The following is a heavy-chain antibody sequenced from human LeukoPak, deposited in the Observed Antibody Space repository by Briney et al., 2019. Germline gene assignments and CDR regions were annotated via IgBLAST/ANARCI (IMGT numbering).Heavy chain of an antibody. J-gene: IGHJ4*02. CDR3: AIDSGSSDFDY. CDR1: GFTFSTYW. CDR2: MNSDGSST. D-gene: IGHD1-26*01. V-gene: IGHV3-74*01. Sequence: GMSLRLSCEASGFTFSTYWMQWVRQAPGKGLVWVSRMNSDGSSTRYADSVKGRFTISRDNAKNTLYRQMNSLRAEDTAVYYCAIDSGSSDFDYWGQGTLVTVSS.